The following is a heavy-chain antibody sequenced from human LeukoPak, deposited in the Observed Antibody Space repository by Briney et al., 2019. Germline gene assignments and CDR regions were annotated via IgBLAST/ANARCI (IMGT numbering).Heavy chain of an antibody. Sequence: SETLSLTCTVSGVSISSSNSYWGWIRQPPGKGLEWIGSIYHSESTDYNASLKSRVTISVDTSKNQFSLKLSSVTDADTAMYYCARSFYNTGGWFDPWGQGTLVTVSS. CDR2: IYHSEST. D-gene: IGHD5-24*01. V-gene: IGHV4-39*07. J-gene: IGHJ5*02. CDR1: GVSISSSNSY. CDR3: ARSFYNTGGWFDP.